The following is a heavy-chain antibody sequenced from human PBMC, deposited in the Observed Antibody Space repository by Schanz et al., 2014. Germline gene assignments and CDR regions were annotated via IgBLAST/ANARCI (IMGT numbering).Heavy chain of an antibody. CDR1: GFTFSDYY. D-gene: IGHD3-10*01. V-gene: IGHV3-7*01. Sequence: EVQLVESGGGLVQPGGSPRISCAASGFTFSDYYMTWIRQAPGKGLEWVANINLDGSGKIYLGSVRGRFAISRDDAQNSVYLQMNSLRAEDTSVYHCVREESYYGAGSYRYWGPGTLVTVSS. J-gene: IGHJ4*02. CDR2: INLDGSGK. CDR3: VREESYYGAGSYRY.